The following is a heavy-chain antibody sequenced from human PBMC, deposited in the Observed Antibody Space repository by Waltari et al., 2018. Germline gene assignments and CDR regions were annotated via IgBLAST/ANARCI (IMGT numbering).Heavy chain of an antibody. CDR2: FDPEDGET. Sequence: QVQLVQSGAEVKKPGASVKVSCKVSGYTLTELSMHWVRQAPGKGLEWMGGFDPEDGETIYEQKVQGRVTMTEDTSTDTAYMELSSVRSEDTAVYYCATLVQGDYPEVAFDIWGQGTMVTVSS. V-gene: IGHV1-24*01. D-gene: IGHD4-17*01. J-gene: IGHJ3*02. CDR1: GYTLTELS. CDR3: ATLVQGDYPEVAFDI.